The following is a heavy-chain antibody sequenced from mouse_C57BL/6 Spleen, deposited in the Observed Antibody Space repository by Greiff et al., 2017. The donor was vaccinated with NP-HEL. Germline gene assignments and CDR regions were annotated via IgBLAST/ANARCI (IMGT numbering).Heavy chain of an antibody. CDR1: GFNIKDDY. V-gene: IGHV14-4*01. CDR2: IDPENGDP. CDR3: TRGYYGAY. J-gene: IGHJ3*01. Sequence: VHVKHSGAELVRPGASVKLSCTASGFNIKDDYMHWVKQRPEQGLEWIGWIDPENGDPEYASKFQGKATITADTSSNTAYLQLSSLTSEDTAVYYCTRGYYGAYWGQGTLVTVSA. D-gene: IGHD1-1*01.